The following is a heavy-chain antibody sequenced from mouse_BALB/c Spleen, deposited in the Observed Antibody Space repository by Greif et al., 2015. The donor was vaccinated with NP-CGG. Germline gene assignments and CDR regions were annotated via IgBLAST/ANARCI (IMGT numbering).Heavy chain of an antibody. D-gene: IGHD1-1*01. Sequence: QVQLQQSGAELVKPGASVKLSCKTSGYTFTSYWIQWVKQMPGQGLGWIGEIFPGTGTTYYNEKFKGKATLTIDTSSSTAYMQLSRLTSEDSAVYFCARGGQLLRSAYYAMDYWGQGISVTVSS. CDR1: GYTFTSYW. CDR3: ARGGQLLRSAYYAMDY. V-gene: IGHV1S132*01. CDR2: IFPGTGTT. J-gene: IGHJ4*01.